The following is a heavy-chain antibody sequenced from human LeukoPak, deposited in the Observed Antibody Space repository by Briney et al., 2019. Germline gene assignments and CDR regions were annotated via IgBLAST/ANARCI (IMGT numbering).Heavy chain of an antibody. CDR1: GFTFSSYS. D-gene: IGHD3-22*01. CDR3: ARARGVSTGYRPIDY. J-gene: IGHJ4*02. Sequence: PGGSLRLSCAASGFTFSSYSMNWVRQAPGKGLEWVSYIRSSGSTIYYADSVKGRFTISRDNAKNSLYLQMNSLRAEDTAVYYCARARGVSTGYRPIDYWGQGTLVTVSS. V-gene: IGHV3-48*01. CDR2: IRSSGSTI.